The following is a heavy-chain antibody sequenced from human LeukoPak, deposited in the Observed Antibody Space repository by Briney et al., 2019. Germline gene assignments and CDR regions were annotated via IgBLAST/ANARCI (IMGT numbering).Heavy chain of an antibody. CDR1: GFTFSDSY. CDR2: ISSGSTYI. CDR3: ARVPEGLRWQEGFGY. V-gene: IGHV3-11*06. Sequence: PGGSLRLSCAASGFTFSDSYMSWIRQVPGKGLEWVSSISSGSTYIYYADSVKGRFTISRDNAKNSLYLQMNSLRAEDTAVYYCARVPEGLRWQEGFGYWGQGTLVTVSS. J-gene: IGHJ4*02. D-gene: IGHD4-23*01.